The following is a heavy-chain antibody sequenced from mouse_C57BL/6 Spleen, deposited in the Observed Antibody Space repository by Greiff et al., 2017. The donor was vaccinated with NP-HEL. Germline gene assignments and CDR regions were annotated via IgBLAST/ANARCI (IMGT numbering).Heavy chain of an antibody. J-gene: IGHJ4*01. CDR1: GYAFSSSW. CDR3: ARMRLRLDAMDY. Sequence: VKLQESGPELVKPGASVKISCKASGYAFSSSWMNWVKQRPGKGLEWIGRIYPGDGDTNYNGKFKGKATLTADKSSSTAYMQLSSLTSEDSAVYFCARMRLRLDAMDYWGQGTSVTVSS. CDR2: IYPGDGDT. V-gene: IGHV1-82*01. D-gene: IGHD3-2*02.